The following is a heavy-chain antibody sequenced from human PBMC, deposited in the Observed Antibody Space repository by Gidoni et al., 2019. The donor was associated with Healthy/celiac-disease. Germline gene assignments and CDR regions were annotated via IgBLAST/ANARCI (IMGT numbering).Heavy chain of an antibody. CDR1: GFTFSSYA. CDR3: ARSTDIVVVTVGMDV. V-gene: IGHV3-30-3*01. Sequence: QVQLVESGGGVVQPGRSLRLSCAASGFTFSSYAMHWVRQAPGKGLEWVAVISYDGSNKYYADSVKGRFTISRDNSKNTLYLQMNSLRAEDTAVYYCARSTDIVVVTVGMDVWGQGTTVTVSS. CDR2: ISYDGSNK. D-gene: IGHD2-21*02. J-gene: IGHJ6*02.